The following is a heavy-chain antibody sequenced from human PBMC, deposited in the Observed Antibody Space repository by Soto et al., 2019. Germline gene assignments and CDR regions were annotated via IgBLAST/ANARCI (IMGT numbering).Heavy chain of an antibody. Sequence: PGGSLRLSCAASGFNFGNFGMSWVRQAPGKGLQWVSSITNTGGATYYADSVKGRFSVSRDNSKNLMYLQMKGLGVEDTAVYFCARNPRSAIFGVLNIVENWFDPWGQGSLVTVSS. CDR2: ITNTGGAT. CDR1: GFNFGNFG. D-gene: IGHD3-3*01. J-gene: IGHJ5*02. V-gene: IGHV3-23*01. CDR3: ARNPRSAIFGVLNIVENWFDP.